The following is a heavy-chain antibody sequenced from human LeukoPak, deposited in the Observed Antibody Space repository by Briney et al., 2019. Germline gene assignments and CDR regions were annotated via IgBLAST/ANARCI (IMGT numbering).Heavy chain of an antibody. D-gene: IGHD2-8*01. CDR2: IYSSGST. CDR1: GGSISSNY. CDR3: AKNAMVYALSPKNPIDY. Sequence: PSETLSLTCTVSGGSISSNYWSWIRQPPGKGLEWIGYIYSSGSTNYNPSLKSRVTISVDTSKNQFSLKLSSVTAADTAVYYCAKNAMVYALSPKNPIDYWGQGTLVTVSS. V-gene: IGHV4-59*12. J-gene: IGHJ4*02.